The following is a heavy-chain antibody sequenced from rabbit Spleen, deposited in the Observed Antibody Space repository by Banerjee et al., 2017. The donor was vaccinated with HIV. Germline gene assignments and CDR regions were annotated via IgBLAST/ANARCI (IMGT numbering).Heavy chain of an antibody. J-gene: IGHJ4*01. CDR3: VREAGYAGYGDGNL. V-gene: IGHV1S40*01. CDR2: IDPVFGIT. CDR1: GFTISSYYY. Sequence: QSLVESGGDLVKPGASLILTCAASGFTISSYYYMCWVRQAPGKGLDWIGYIDPVFGITNYANSVKGRFTISRHNAQNTLYLQLNSLTAADTATYFCVREAGYAGYGDGNLWGQGTLVTVS. D-gene: IGHD7-1*01.